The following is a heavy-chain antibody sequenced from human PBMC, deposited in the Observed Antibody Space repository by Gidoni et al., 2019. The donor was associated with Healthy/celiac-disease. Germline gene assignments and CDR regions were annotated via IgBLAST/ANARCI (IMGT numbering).Heavy chain of an antibody. V-gene: IGHV4-61*02. CDR2: IYTSGST. CDR1: GGSISSGSYD. Sequence: QVQLQESGPGLVKPSQTLSLTCTVSGGSISSGSYDWSWIRHPAGKGLEWIGRIYTSGSTNYNPSLKSRVTISVDTSKNQFSLKLSSVTAADTAVYYCARRDGYNDYFDYWGQGTLVTVSS. CDR3: ARRDGYNDYFDY. J-gene: IGHJ4*02. D-gene: IGHD5-12*01.